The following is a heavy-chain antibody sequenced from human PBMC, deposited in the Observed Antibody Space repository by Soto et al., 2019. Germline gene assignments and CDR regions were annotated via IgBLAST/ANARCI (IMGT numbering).Heavy chain of an antibody. D-gene: IGHD1-20*01. CDR2: IDDENIA. V-gene: IGHV3-23*05. CDR1: GFNFRAYA. Sequence: EVRLLESGGGSEQPGGSLRLSCEASGFNFRAYAMYWVRQAPGKGLEWVSAIDDENIAYYADSVKGRFIITRDNSRNTLYLLMDGLRVEDTAIYFCTKRPMCARDCWYFDDWGQGTLVTVSS. J-gene: IGHJ4*02. CDR3: TKRPMCARDCWYFDD.